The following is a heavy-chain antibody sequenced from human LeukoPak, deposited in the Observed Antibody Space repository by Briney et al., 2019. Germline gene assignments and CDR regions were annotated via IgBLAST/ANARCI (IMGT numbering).Heavy chain of an antibody. V-gene: IGHV3-48*01. CDR1: GFTFSTYS. D-gene: IGHD3-16*01. J-gene: IGHJ6*03. Sequence: GGSLRLSCAASGFTFSTYSMNSVRQAPGKGLDWVSYISGSSGTIYYADSVKGRFTISRDNAKSSLYLQMNSLRAEDTAVYYCARRSEFGVLYYMDVWGKGTTVTVSS. CDR2: ISGSSGTI. CDR3: ARRSEFGVLYYMDV.